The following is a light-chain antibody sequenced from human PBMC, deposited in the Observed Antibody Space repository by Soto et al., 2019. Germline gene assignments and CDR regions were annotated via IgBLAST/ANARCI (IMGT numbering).Light chain of an antibody. CDR2: EGS. CDR3: CSYVPSFSV. CDR1: SDELGTYQF. V-gene: IGLV2-23*01. Sequence: QSALSQPASVSGAPGQSITISCTGTSDELGTYQFFSWYQQHPGKAPKLIIYEGSTRPSGVSHRFSGSRSGYTASLTISGLQAEDEADYLCCSYVPSFSVFGGGTKLTVL. J-gene: IGLJ3*02.